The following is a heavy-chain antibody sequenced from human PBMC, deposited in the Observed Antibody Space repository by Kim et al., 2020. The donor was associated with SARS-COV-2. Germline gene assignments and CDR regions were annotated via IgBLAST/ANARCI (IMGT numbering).Heavy chain of an antibody. D-gene: IGHD1-1*01. CDR2: INYSGST. CDR3: ARENDLRYFDY. CDR1: GGSISSGGYF. V-gene: IGHV4-31*03. J-gene: IGHJ4*02. Sequence: SGTLSLTCTVSGGSISSGGYFWSWIRQHPGKGLEWIGYINYSGSTYSNPSLKRRVTMSLDTSKNQFSLKLSSVTAADTAVYYCARENDLRYFDYWGQGTL.